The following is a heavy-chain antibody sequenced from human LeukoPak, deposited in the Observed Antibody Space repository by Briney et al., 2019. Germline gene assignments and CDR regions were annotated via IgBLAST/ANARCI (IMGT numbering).Heavy chain of an antibody. CDR3: MGYYYDSSGYPY. D-gene: IGHD3-22*01. V-gene: IGHV4-31*11. CDR1: GGSFSGYY. Sequence: SETLSLTCAVYGGSFSGYYWSWIRQHPGKGLEWIGYIYYSGSAYYNPSLKSRVTISVDTSKNQFSLKLSSVTAADTAVYYCMGYYYDSSGYPYWGQGTLVTVSS. CDR2: IYYSGSA. J-gene: IGHJ4*02.